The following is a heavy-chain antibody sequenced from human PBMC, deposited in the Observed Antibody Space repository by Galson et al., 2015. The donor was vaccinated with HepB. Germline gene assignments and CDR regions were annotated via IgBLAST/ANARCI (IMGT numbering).Heavy chain of an antibody. CDR2: INPNSGGT. J-gene: IGHJ6*02. CDR1: GYTFTGYY. V-gene: IGHV1-2*04. CDR3: ARDRVSSSWYGEGMDV. Sequence: SVKVSCKASGYTFTGYYMHWVRQAPGQGLEWMGWINPNSGGTNYAQKFQGWVTMTRDTSISTAYMELSRLRSDDTAVYYCARDRVSSSWYGEGMDVRGQGTTVTVSS. D-gene: IGHD6-13*01.